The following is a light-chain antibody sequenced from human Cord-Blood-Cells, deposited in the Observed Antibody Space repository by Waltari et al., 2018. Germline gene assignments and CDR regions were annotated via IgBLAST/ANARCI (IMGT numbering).Light chain of an antibody. Sequence: AIQLTQSPSSLSASVGDRVTITCRGSQGISIALAWYQQKPGKAPKLLIYDASSLESGVPSRFSGSVSGTDFTLTISSLQPEEFATYYCQQFNNYPLTFGGGTKVEIK. V-gene: IGKV1D-13*01. CDR3: QQFNNYPLT. CDR2: DAS. J-gene: IGKJ4*01. CDR1: QGISIA.